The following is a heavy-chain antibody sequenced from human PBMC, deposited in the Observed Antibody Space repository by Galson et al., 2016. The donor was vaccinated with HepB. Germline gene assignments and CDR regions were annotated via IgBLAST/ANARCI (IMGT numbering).Heavy chain of an antibody. CDR2: ITNSGSTI. D-gene: IGHD3-10*01. Sequence: SLRLSCATSGFTFSVSAIHWVRQPSGKGLEWVSYITNSGSTIYYADPVKGRFTISRDNAKNSLYLQMNSLRVEDTAVYYCAREGGYYGSGLLGFDFWGRGTQVTVSS. J-gene: IGHJ4*02. CDR3: AREGGYYGSGLLGFDF. CDR1: GFTFSVSA. V-gene: IGHV3-48*03.